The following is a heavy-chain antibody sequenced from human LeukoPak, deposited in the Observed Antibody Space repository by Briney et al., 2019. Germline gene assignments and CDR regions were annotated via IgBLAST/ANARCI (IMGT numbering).Heavy chain of an antibody. Sequence: SETLSLTCTVSGGSISSYYWSWIRKPAGKGLEWIGRIYTSGSTNYNPSLKSRVTMSVDTSKNQFSLKLSSVTAADTAVYYCARDYSYYYGSGSFDYYYYYMDVWGKGTTVTVSS. CDR2: IYTSGST. CDR3: ARDYSYYYGSGSFDYYYYYMDV. CDR1: GGSISSYY. J-gene: IGHJ6*03. D-gene: IGHD3-10*01. V-gene: IGHV4-4*07.